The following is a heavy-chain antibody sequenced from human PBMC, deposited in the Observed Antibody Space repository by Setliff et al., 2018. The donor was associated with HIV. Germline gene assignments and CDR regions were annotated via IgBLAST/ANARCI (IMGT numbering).Heavy chain of an antibody. J-gene: IGHJ4*02. Sequence: GGSLRLSCTTSGFTSGVYAMTWVRQAPGKGLEWVGFIRHKAYGGTAEYDASVKGRFTISRDDSKSITYLQMNGLQTEDTAIYYCTRESGGKIDYWGQGTLVTVSS. D-gene: IGHD2-15*01. CDR3: TRESGGKIDY. V-gene: IGHV3-49*04. CDR2: IRHKAYGGTA. CDR1: GFTSGVYA.